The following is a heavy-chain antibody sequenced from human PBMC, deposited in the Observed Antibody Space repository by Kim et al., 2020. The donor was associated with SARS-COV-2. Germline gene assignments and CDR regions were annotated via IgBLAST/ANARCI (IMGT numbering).Heavy chain of an antibody. CDR2: KQSGST. CDR3: ARGGY. V-gene: IGHV4-34*01. Sequence: KQSGSTNNNPPRRSRVTISVDTSKNQFSLKLSSVTAADTAVYYCARGGYWGQGTLVTVSS. J-gene: IGHJ4*02.